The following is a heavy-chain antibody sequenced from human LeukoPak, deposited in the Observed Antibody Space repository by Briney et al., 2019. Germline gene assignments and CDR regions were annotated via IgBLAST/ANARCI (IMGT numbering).Heavy chain of an antibody. CDR1: GGSISSYY. CDR2: IYYSGST. J-gene: IGHJ3*02. V-gene: IGHV4-59*01. Sequence: SETLSLTCTVSGGSISSYYWSWIRQPPGKGLEWIGYIYYSGSTNYNPSLKSRVTISVDTSKNQFPLKLSSVTAADTAVYYCASRTYYYGSGSLHNDAFDIWGQGTMVTVSS. CDR3: ASRTYYYGSGSLHNDAFDI. D-gene: IGHD3-10*01.